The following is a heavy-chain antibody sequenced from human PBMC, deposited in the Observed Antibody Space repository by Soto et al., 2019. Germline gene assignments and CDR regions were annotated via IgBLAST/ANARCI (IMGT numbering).Heavy chain of an antibody. CDR3: AKPPYSSSSFSYYYMDV. CDR1: GFTFSSYA. V-gene: IGHV3-23*01. J-gene: IGHJ6*03. Sequence: GGSLRLSCAASGFTFSSYAMSWVRQAPGKGLEWVSAISGSGGSTYYADSVKGRFTISRDNSKNTLYLQMNSLRAEDTAVYYCAKPPYSSSSFSYYYMDVWGKGNTVTVSS. CDR2: ISGSGGST. D-gene: IGHD6-6*01.